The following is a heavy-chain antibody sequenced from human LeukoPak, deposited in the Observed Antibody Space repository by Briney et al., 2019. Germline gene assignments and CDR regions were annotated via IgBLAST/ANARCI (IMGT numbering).Heavy chain of an antibody. CDR1: GGSVSSGSYY. V-gene: IGHV4-39*07. Sequence: SETLSLTCTVSGGSVSSGSYYWSWIRQPPGKGLEWIGEINHSGSTNYNPSLKSRVTISVDTSKNQFSLKLSSVTAADTAVYYCARVVAGYYPYYYYYGMDVWGKGTTVTVSS. CDR2: INHSGST. CDR3: ARVVAGYYPYYYYYGMDV. D-gene: IGHD3-22*01. J-gene: IGHJ6*04.